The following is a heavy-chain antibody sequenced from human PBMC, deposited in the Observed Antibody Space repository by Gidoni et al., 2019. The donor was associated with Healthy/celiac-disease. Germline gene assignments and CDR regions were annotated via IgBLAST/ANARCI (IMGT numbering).Heavy chain of an antibody. D-gene: IGHD1-26*01. CDR1: GFTFDDYA. Sequence: EVQLVESGGGLVQPGRSLRLSCAASGFTFDDYAMHWVRQAPGKGLEWVSGISWNSGSIGYADSVKGRFTISRDNAKNSLYLQMNSLRAEDTALYYCAKVCRTGGSPTTDAFDIWGQGTMVTVSS. V-gene: IGHV3-9*01. J-gene: IGHJ3*02. CDR2: ISWNSGSI. CDR3: AKVCRTGGSPTTDAFDI.